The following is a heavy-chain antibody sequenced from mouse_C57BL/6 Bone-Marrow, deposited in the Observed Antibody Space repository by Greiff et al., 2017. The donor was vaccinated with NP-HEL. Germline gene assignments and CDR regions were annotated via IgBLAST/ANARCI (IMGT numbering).Heavy chain of an antibody. Sequence: VQLQQSGTVLARPGASVKMSCKTSGYTFTSYWMHWVKQRPGQGLEWIGAIYPGNSDTSYNQKFKGKAKLTAVTSASTAYMELSSLTNEDSAVYYCTRRDGKEGYWYFDVWGTGTTVTVSS. CDR1: GYTFTSYW. CDR2: IYPGNSDT. V-gene: IGHV1-5*01. CDR3: TRRDGKEGYWYFDV. D-gene: IGHD2-1*01. J-gene: IGHJ1*03.